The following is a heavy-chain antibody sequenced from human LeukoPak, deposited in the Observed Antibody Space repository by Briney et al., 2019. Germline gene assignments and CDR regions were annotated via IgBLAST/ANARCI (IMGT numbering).Heavy chain of an antibody. D-gene: IGHD2-2*01. V-gene: IGHV1-2*02. Sequence: ASVKVSCKASGYTFTGYYMHWVRQAPGQGLEWMGWINPNSGGTNYAQKFQGRVTMTRDTSISTAYVELSRLRSDDTAVYYCAREYCSSTSCYVGYYFDYWGQGTLVTVSS. CDR3: AREYCSSTSCYVGYYFDY. CDR2: INPNSGGT. CDR1: GYTFTGYY. J-gene: IGHJ4*02.